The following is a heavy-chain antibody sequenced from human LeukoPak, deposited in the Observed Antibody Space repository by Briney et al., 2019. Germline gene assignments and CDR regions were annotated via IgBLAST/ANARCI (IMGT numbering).Heavy chain of an antibody. CDR1: GFTFSTYA. D-gene: IGHD3-22*01. Sequence: PGGSLRLSCAASGFTFSTYAMHWVRQAPGKGLEWVAFIWYDGSNRHYADSVKGRFTIPRDNSKNTLYLQMNSLRAEDTAVYYCAKVGATMIVAPGDFDYWGQGTLVTVSS. CDR2: IWYDGSNR. CDR3: AKVGATMIVAPGDFDY. V-gene: IGHV3-30*02. J-gene: IGHJ4*02.